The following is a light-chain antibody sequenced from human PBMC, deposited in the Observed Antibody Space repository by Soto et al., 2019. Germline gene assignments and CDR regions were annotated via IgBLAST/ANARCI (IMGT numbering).Light chain of an antibody. J-gene: IGKJ1*01. CDR1: RTIDNY. Sequence: DIQMTQSPSSLSASLGDRVTITCRASRTIDNYLNWYQHKPGKAPKILIYGASSLQSGVPSRFSGSGSGTDFTLTINSLQPEDFATYFCQQKYRVPRTFGQGTKVDNK. CDR2: GAS. V-gene: IGKV1-39*01. CDR3: QQKYRVPRT.